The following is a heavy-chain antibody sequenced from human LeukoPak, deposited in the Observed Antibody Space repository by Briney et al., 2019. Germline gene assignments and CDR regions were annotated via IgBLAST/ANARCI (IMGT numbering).Heavy chain of an antibody. Sequence: SGVSLRLSCVASGYTFSSYSINWVRQGPGQGLEWFSSISVRSNYIYYADSVRGRFSISRDDARDSLYLQMNSLRAEDTAVYYCVRLRRNSDTSGFYYYYDFWGQGTLVTVSS. D-gene: IGHD3-22*01. CDR3: VRLRRNSDTSGFYYYYDF. J-gene: IGHJ4*02. CDR1: GYTFSSYS. CDR2: ISVRSNYI. V-gene: IGHV3-21*01.